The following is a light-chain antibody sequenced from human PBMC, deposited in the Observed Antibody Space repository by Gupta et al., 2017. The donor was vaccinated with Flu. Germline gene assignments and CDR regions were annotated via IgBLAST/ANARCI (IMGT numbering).Light chain of an antibody. Sequence: EIVLTQSPATLSLSPGERAILSCRASQSVNIYLAWYQQKPGQPPRLLMFDASKRAAGIPDRFSGSGYGTDFTLTISTREPEDFAVYYCQQHSDLPMYTFGQGTKLEMK. CDR3: QQHSDLPMYT. CDR2: DAS. V-gene: IGKV3-11*01. J-gene: IGKJ2*01. CDR1: QSVNIY.